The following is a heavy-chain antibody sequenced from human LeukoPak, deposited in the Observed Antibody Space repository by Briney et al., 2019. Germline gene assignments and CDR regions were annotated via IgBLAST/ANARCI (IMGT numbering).Heavy chain of an antibody. CDR1: GFTFSSYS. J-gene: IGHJ4*02. V-gene: IGHV3-15*01. Sequence: GGSLRLSCAASGFTFSSYSMNWVRQAPEKGLEWVGRFKSKTDGGTTDYAAPVKGRFTISRDDSKNTLYLQMNSLKTEDTAVYYCTTGPYWGQGTLVTVSS. CDR2: FKSKTDGGTT. CDR3: TTGPY.